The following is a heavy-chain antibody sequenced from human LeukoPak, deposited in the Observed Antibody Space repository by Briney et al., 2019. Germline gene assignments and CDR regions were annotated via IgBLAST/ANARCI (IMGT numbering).Heavy chain of an antibody. V-gene: IGHV3-23*01. CDR2: TGSTGVST. Sequence: GGSLRLSCAASGFTFSSYAMNWVRQAPGKGLEWVSGTGSTGVSTFYADSVKGRFTVSRDNSKNTLSLQMNSLRAEDTAVYYCAKLGDIVVVPAAIPLVYFDYWGQGTLVTVSS. J-gene: IGHJ4*02. CDR1: GFTFSSYA. CDR3: AKLGDIVVVPAAIPLVYFDY. D-gene: IGHD2-2*01.